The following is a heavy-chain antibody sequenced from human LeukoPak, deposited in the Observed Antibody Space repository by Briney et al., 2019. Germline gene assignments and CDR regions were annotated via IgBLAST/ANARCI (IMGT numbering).Heavy chain of an antibody. CDR3: ARDASYYGSGIDY. CDR2: IYYSGST. D-gene: IGHD3-10*01. CDR1: GGSISSGDYY. Sequence: PSETLSLTCTVSGGSISSGDYYGSWIRQPPGKGLEWIEYIYYSGSTYYNTSLKSRVTISVDTSKNQFSLKLSSVTAADTAVYYCARDASYYGSGIDYWGQGTLVTVSS. J-gene: IGHJ4*02. V-gene: IGHV4-30-4*08.